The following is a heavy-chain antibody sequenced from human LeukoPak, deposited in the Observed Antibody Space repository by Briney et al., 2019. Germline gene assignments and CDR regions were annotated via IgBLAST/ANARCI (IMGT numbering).Heavy chain of an antibody. D-gene: IGHD6-6*01. Sequence: GESLQISCQGSGYNFTTYWIGWVRQMPGKGLEWMGIIYPADSDTRYSPSFQGQVSTSADKSISTAYLQWSSLKASDTAMYYCARTRVYSTSSAPKGFDFWGQGALVTVSS. J-gene: IGHJ4*02. CDR3: ARTRVYSTSSAPKGFDF. CDR1: GYNFTTYW. V-gene: IGHV5-51*01. CDR2: IYPADSDT.